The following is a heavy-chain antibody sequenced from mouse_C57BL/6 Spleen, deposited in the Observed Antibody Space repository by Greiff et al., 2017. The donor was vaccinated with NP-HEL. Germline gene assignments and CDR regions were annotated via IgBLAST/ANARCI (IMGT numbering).Heavy chain of an antibody. Sequence: QVQLKESGPGLVQPSQSLSITCTVSGFSLTSYGVHWVRQSPGKGLEWLGVIWRGGSTDYNAAFMSRLSITKDNSKSQVFFKMNSLQADDTAIYYCAKKRYYGSSYDAMDYWGQGTSVTVSS. CDR2: IWRGGST. J-gene: IGHJ4*01. CDR1: GFSLTSYG. CDR3: AKKRYYGSSYDAMDY. V-gene: IGHV2-5*01. D-gene: IGHD1-1*01.